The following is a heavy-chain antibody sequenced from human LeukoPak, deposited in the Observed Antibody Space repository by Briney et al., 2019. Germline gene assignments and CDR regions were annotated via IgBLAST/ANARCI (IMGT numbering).Heavy chain of an antibody. CDR2: ISRSGSTK. V-gene: IGHV3-48*04. D-gene: IGHD6-19*01. Sequence: GGSLRLSCAASGFTFSSYAMHWVRQAPGKGLEWVSSISRSGSTKYYADSVKGRFTISRDNAKNTLYLQMNSLRADDTAVYYCARSRWLDAFDYWGQGTLVTVSS. CDR1: GFTFSSYA. CDR3: ARSRWLDAFDY. J-gene: IGHJ4*02.